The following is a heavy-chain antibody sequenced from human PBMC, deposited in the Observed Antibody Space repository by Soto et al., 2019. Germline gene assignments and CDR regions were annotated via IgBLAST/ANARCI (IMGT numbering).Heavy chain of an antibody. CDR1: GGSFSGYY. D-gene: IGHD2-15*01. Sequence: SETLSLTCAVYGGSFSGYYWSWIRQPPGKGLEWIGEINHSGSTNYNPSLKSRVTISVDTSKNQFSLKLSSVTAADTAVYYCAIGSRYCSGASCYPPPFDYWGQGTLVTVSS. V-gene: IGHV4-34*01. J-gene: IGHJ4*02. CDR2: INHSGST. CDR3: AIGSRYCSGASCYPPPFDY.